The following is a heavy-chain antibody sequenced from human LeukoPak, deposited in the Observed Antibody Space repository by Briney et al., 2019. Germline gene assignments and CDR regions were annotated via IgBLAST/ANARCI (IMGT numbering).Heavy chain of an antibody. CDR1: GFSFSSYW. D-gene: IGHD2-15*01. J-gene: IGHJ4*02. V-gene: IGHV3-7*01. CDR2: IKQDGSEK. CDR3: ARDRIPGYCTSGSCTTDY. Sequence: GGSLRLSCAASGFSFSSYWMSWVRQAPGKGLEWVAHIKQDGSEKYYVDSVKGRFTISRDNAKNSLYLQMNSLRAEDTAVYYCARDRIPGYCTSGSCTTDYWGRGTLVTVSS.